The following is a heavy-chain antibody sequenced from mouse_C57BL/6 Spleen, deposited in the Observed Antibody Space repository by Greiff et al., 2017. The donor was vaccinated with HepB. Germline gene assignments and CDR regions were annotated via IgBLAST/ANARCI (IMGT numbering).Heavy chain of an antibody. Sequence: QVQLQQSGAELVKPGASVKLSCTASGYAFSSYWMNWVKQRPGKGLEWIGQIYPGDGDTNYNGKFKGEATLTADKSYSTAYMQLSSLTSEDSAVYFCARGLTDWYFDVWGTGTTVTVSS. V-gene: IGHV1-80*01. CDR3: ARGLTDWYFDV. CDR1: GYAFSSYW. J-gene: IGHJ1*03. CDR2: IYPGDGDT. D-gene: IGHD4-1*01.